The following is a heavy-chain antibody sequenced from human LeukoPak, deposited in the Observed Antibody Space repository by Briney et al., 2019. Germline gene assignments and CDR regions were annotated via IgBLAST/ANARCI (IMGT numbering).Heavy chain of an antibody. D-gene: IGHD3-22*01. CDR1: GFTFSSYG. Sequence: GGSLRLSCAASGFTFSSYGMHWVRQAPGKGLEWVAVISYDGSNKFYADSVKGRFTISGDNSENTMYLQMNSLRVEDTAVYYCAKDNYYDSSGYLDYWGQGTLVTVST. V-gene: IGHV3-30*18. CDR2: ISYDGSNK. J-gene: IGHJ4*02. CDR3: AKDNYYDSSGYLDY.